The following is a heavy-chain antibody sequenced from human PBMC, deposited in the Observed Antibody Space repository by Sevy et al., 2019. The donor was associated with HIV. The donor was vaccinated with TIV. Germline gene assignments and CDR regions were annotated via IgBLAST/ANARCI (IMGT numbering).Heavy chain of an antibody. Sequence: GGSLRLSCAATGFTFSNYAMHWVRQAPGKGLEWVAIIWSDGAYQYHGDSVKGRFTISRDNSKNTLYLQMNIVRVEDTAVYYYARGGYYYDNAAYYALDSWGQGTLVTVSS. J-gene: IGHJ4*02. CDR3: ARGGYYYDNAAYYALDS. CDR2: IWSDGAYQ. D-gene: IGHD3-22*01. V-gene: IGHV3-33*01. CDR1: GFTFSNYA.